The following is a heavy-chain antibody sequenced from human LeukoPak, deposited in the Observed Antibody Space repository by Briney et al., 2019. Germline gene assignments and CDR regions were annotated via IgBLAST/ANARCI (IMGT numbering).Heavy chain of an antibody. CDR2: ISWNSGSI. J-gene: IGHJ6*02. CDR1: GFTFDDYA. CDR3: AKGDQNYYDFYGMDV. Sequence: PGGSLRLPRAASGFTFDDYAMHWVRQAPGQGVEGVAGISWNSGSIGYADSVKGRFTISRDNAKNSLYLKMNSLRAEDTALYYCAKGDQNYYDFYGMDVWGQGNTVTVSS. V-gene: IGHV3-9*01.